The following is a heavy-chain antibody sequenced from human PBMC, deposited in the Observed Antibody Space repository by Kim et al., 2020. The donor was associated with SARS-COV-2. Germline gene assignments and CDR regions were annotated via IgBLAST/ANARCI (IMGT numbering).Heavy chain of an antibody. V-gene: IGHV3-9*01. D-gene: IGHD1-1*01. Sequence: IGYADSVKGRVTISREHAKHSLYLQMNSVRAEDTALYYCARTLGQNWFDPWGQGTLVTVSS. J-gene: IGHJ5*02. CDR2: I. CDR3: ARTLGQNWFDP.